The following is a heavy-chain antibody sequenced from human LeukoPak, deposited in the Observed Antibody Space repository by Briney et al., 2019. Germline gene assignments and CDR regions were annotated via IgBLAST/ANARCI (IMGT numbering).Heavy chain of an antibody. CDR1: GGSISSGGYY. V-gene: IGHV4-31*03. D-gene: IGHD5-18*01. Sequence: LQTLSLTCTVSGGSISSGGYYWSWIRQHPGKGLVWVGYIYYSGSTYYNPSLKSRVTISVDTSKNQLSLKLSSVTAADTAVYYCARVASGRYSSKYAFDIWGQGTMVTVSS. CDR2: IYYSGST. CDR3: ARVASGRYSSKYAFDI. J-gene: IGHJ3*02.